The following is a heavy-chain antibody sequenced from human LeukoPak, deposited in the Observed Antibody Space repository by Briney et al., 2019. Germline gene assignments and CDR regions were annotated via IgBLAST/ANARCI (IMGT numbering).Heavy chain of an antibody. V-gene: IGHV4-59*01. Sequence: SETLSLTCAVSGVSITSYYWSWIRQPPEKGLEWIGYLSNVGTNDYNPSLKGRVTISRDTSKNQFSLRLSSVTAADAAVYYCARDKAPGGKRWFDPWGQGIPVIVSS. CDR3: ARDKAPGGKRWFDP. CDR1: GVSITSYY. D-gene: IGHD4-23*01. J-gene: IGHJ5*02. CDR2: LSNVGTN.